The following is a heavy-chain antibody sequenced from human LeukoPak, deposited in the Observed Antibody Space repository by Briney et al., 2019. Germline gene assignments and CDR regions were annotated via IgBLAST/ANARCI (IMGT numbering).Heavy chain of an antibody. V-gene: IGHV3-11*01. J-gene: IGHJ5*02. Sequence: GGSLRVSCVAPGFTFSVYYMRSIREAPGEGLGRVSYISIGGSTIYSADSVKGRFTNSRDHAKNSLYLQMNSLTAEDTAVYYCARDDYGDHALSWGQGNLVTVSS. CDR3: ARDDYGDHALS. CDR2: ISIGGSTI. CDR1: GFTFSVYY. D-gene: IGHD4-17*01.